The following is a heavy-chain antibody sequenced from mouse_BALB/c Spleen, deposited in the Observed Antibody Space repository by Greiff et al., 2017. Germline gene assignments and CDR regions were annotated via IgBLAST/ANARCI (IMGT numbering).Heavy chain of an antibody. Sequence: EVQLQESGPGLVKPSQSLSLTCSVTGYSITSGYYWNWIRQFPGNKLEWMGYISYDGSNNYNPSLKNRISITRDTSKNQFFLKLNSVTTEDTATYYCARGGATMIPYFDYWGQGTTLTVSS. J-gene: IGHJ2*01. D-gene: IGHD2-4*01. V-gene: IGHV3-6*02. CDR1: GYSITSGYY. CDR2: ISYDGSN. CDR3: ARGGATMIPYFDY.